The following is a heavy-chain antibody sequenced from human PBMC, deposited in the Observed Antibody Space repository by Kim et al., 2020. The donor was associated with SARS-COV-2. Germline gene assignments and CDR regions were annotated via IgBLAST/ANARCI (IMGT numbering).Heavy chain of an antibody. Sequence: NYNPSLKSRVTISVDTSKNQFSLKLSSVTAADTAVYYCARYPRGPRAFDPWGQGTLVTVSS. CDR3: ARYPRGPRAFDP. J-gene: IGHJ5*02. V-gene: IGHV4-4*09. D-gene: IGHD5-12*01.